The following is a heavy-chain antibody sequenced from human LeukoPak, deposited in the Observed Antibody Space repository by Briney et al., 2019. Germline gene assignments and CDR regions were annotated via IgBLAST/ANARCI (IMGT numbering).Heavy chain of an antibody. V-gene: IGHV4-39*01. J-gene: IGHJ6*03. CDR3: ARRVVPGYYMDV. CDR1: GGSISSSSYY. D-gene: IGHD2-2*01. CDR2: IHYSGST. Sequence: SETLSLTCTVSGGSISSSSYYWGWICQPPGKGLEWIGSIHYSGSTYYHPSLKRRVTISVDTSNNQFSLKLSSVTAADTAVFFCARRVVPGYYMDVWGKGTTVTVSS.